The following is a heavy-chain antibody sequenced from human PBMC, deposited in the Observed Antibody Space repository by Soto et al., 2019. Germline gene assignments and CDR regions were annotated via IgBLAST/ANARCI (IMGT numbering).Heavy chain of an antibody. Sequence: PGGSLRLSCAASGFTFSSYAMHWVRQAPGKGLEWVAVISYDGSNKYYADSVKGRFTISRDNSKNTLYLQMNSLRAEDTAVYYCARAPGGMDVWGQGTTVTVS. CDR1: GFTFSSYA. CDR2: ISYDGSNK. V-gene: IGHV3-30-3*01. J-gene: IGHJ6*02. CDR3: ARAPGGMDV.